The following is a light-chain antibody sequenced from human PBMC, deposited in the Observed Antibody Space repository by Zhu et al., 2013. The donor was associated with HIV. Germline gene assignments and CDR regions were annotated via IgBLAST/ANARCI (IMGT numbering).Light chain of an antibody. CDR1: KTINRGY. Sequence: EIVLTQSPGTLSLSPGERATVSCRATKTINRGYLAWYQQKPGQSPRLLIYGASNRATGIPDRFSGRGSGTDFTLTISRLEPEDFAVYYCQQYGNSPLTSLVQGPKLEDQT. J-gene: IGKJ2*03. CDR2: GAS. V-gene: IGKV3-20*01. CDR3: QQYGNSPLTS.